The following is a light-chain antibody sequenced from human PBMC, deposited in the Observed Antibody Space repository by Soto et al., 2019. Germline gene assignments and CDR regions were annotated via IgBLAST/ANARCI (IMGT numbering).Light chain of an antibody. CDR1: QSISSW. V-gene: IGKV1-5*01. CDR3: LQHNSYPRT. J-gene: IGKJ1*01. Sequence: DIQMTQCPSTLSASIGDRITITCLASQSISSWLAWYQQKPGKAPKLLIYDASSLESGVPSRFSGSGSGTEFTLTISSLQPEDFATYYCLQHNSYPRTFGQGTKVDIK. CDR2: DAS.